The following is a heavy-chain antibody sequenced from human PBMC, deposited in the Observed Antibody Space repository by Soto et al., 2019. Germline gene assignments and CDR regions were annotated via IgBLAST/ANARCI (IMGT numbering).Heavy chain of an antibody. V-gene: IGHV1-2*02. CDR2: INPNNGAT. J-gene: IGHJ4*02. CDR3: AAPTGGLAVAR. CDR1: GYTFTIYY. D-gene: IGHD6-19*01. Sequence: QVQLVQSGAEVKKPGASVKVSCKASGYTFTIYYIHWVRQAPGQGLEWMGWINPNNGATNYAQKFQGRVTLTRDTYNSTAYMDLSRQRSDDTAVYYCAAPTGGLAVARWGQGSLVTVSS.